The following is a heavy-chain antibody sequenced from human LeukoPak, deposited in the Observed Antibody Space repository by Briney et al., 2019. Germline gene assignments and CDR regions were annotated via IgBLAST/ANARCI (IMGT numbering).Heavy chain of an antibody. CDR2: ISSSSSYI. V-gene: IGHV3-21*01. J-gene: IGHJ4*02. CDR1: GFTFSSYA. CDR3: VRDPQLIVVVDGGSWAFDY. Sequence: PGGSLRLSCAASGFTFSSYAMSWVRQAPGKGLEWVSSISSSSSYIYYADSVKGRFTISRDNAKNSLYLQMNSLRAEDTAVYYCVRDPQLIVVVDGGSWAFDYWGQGTLVTVSS. D-gene: IGHD3-22*01.